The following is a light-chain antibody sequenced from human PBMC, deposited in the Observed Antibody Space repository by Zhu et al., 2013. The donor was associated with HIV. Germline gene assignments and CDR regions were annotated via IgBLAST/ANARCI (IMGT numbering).Light chain of an antibody. Sequence: EIVLTQSPGTLSLSPGERATLSCRASQSVSSSYLAWYQQKPGQAPRLLIYGASSRATGIPDRFSGSGSGTDFTLTISRLEPEDFAVYYCQQYGSSPLTFGGGTTLELK. V-gene: IGKV3-20*01. CDR3: QQYGSSPLT. CDR1: QSVSSSY. J-gene: IGKJ4*01. CDR2: GAS.